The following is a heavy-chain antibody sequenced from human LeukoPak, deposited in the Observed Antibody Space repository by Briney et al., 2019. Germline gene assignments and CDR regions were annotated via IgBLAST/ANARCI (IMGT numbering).Heavy chain of an antibody. Sequence: SETLSLTCTVSGVSISSSNSYWGWLRQPPGKGLGWIGSIYYSGNTYYNASLKSQVSISIDTSTTQSSLRLTSVTAADTAVYYCARQTGSGLFILPGGQGTLVTVSS. D-gene: IGHD3/OR15-3a*01. CDR1: GVSISSSNSY. J-gene: IGHJ4*02. CDR2: IYYSGNT. CDR3: ARQTGSGLFILP. V-gene: IGHV4-39*01.